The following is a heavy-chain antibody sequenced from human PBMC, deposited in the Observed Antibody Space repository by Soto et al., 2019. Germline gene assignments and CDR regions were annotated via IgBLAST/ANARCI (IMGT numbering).Heavy chain of an antibody. CDR3: AGNEDCSGGSCDYFDY. V-gene: IGHV3-48*03. J-gene: IGHJ4*02. CDR1: GFTFSSYE. CDR2: ISSSGSTI. Sequence: SLRLSCAASGFTFSSYEMNWVRQAPGKGLEWVSYISSSGSTIYYADSVKGRFTISRDNAKNSLYLQMNSLRAEDTAVYYCAGNEDCSGGSCDYFDYWGQGTLVTVSS. D-gene: IGHD2-15*01.